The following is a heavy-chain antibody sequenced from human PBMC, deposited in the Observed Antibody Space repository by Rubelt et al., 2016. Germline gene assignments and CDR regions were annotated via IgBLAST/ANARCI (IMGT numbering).Heavy chain of an antibody. Sequence: QMPGKGLEWMGIIYPGDSDTRYSPSFQGQVTISVDKSISTAYLQWSSLKASDTAMYYCARLYQNGMDVWGQGTTVSVSS. D-gene: IGHD2-8*01. V-gene: IGHV5-51*01. CDR3: ARLYQNGMDV. J-gene: IGHJ6*02. CDR2: IYPGDSDT.